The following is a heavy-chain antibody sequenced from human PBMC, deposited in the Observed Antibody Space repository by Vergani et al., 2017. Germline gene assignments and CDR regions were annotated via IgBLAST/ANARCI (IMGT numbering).Heavy chain of an antibody. D-gene: IGHD3-22*01. V-gene: IGHV3-30*02. CDR3: AREWLFPPYYDYYYMDV. J-gene: IGHJ6*03. CDR1: GFTFSSYG. CDR2: IRYDGSNK. Sequence: QVQLVESGGGVVQPGGSLRLSCAASGFTFSSYGMHWVRQAPGKGLEWVEFIRYDGSNKYYADSVKGRFTISRDNSKNTLYLQMNSLRAEDAAVYYCAREWLFPPYYDYYYMDVWGKGTTVTVSS.